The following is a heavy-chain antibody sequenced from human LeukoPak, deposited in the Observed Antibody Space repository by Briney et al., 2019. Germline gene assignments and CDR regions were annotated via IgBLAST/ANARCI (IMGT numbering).Heavy chain of an antibody. CDR3: AAYSSGWSYFDY. CDR1: GGSISSYY. Sequence: SETLSLTCTVSGGSISSYYWSWIRQPAGKGLEWIGRIYTSGSTNYNPSLKSRVTMSVGTSKNQFSLKLSSVTAADTAVYYCAAYSSGWSYFDYWGQGTLVTVSS. D-gene: IGHD6-19*01. V-gene: IGHV4-4*07. CDR2: IYTSGST. J-gene: IGHJ4*02.